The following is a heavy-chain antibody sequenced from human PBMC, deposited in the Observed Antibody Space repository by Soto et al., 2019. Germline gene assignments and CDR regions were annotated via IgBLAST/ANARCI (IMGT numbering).Heavy chain of an antibody. D-gene: IGHD6-13*01. Sequence: ASVKVSCKASGGTFSSYAMSWVRQAPGQGLEWMGGIIPIFGTANYAQKFQGRVTITADESTSTAYMELSSLRSEDTAVYYCARDRYSSSRYADNYYYYGMDVWGQGTTVTAP. V-gene: IGHV1-69*13. CDR2: IIPIFGTA. J-gene: IGHJ6*02. CDR3: ARDRYSSSRYADNYYYYGMDV. CDR1: GGTFSSYA.